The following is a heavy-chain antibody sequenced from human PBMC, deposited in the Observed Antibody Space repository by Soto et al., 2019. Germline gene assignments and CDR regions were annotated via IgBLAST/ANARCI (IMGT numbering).Heavy chain of an antibody. CDR3: AAGAGGSFKN. D-gene: IGHD1-26*01. J-gene: IGHJ4*02. V-gene: IGHV1-58*01. CDR1: GFTFTWTA. Sequence: QRQLVQSGSEVMEPGTSVKVSCKASGFTFTWTAVQWVRQARGQRLEWIGWIVVGSGNTNYAQKFQERVTITRDMSTSTAYMELSSLRSEDTAVYYCAAGAGGSFKNWGQGTLVTVSS. CDR2: IVVGSGNT.